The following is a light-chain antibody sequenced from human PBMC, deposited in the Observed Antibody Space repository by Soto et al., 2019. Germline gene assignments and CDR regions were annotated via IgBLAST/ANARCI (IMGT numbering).Light chain of an antibody. CDR1: QSVSSSY. J-gene: IGKJ4*01. V-gene: IGKV3-20*01. Sequence: EIVLTQSPGTLSLSPGERDTLSCRASQSVSSSYLAWYQQKPGQAPRLLIYGASSRATGIPDRFSGSRSGAEFTLTINSLQSEDFAVYYCQPYNNWPLTFGGGTKVDIK. CDR3: QPYNNWPLT. CDR2: GAS.